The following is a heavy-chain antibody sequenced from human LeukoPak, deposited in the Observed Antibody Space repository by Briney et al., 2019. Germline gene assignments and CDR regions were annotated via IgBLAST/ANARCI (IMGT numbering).Heavy chain of an antibody. V-gene: IGHV1-69*13. CDR1: GGTFSSYA. D-gene: IGHD2-2*01. J-gene: IGHJ4*02. CDR2: IIPIFGTA. Sequence: ASVKVSCKASGGTFSSYAISWVRQAPGQGLEWMGGIIPIFGTANYAQKFQGRVTITADESTSTAYMELSSLRSEDTAVYYCASRRAIVVVPAATPAEDYWGQGTLVTVSS. CDR3: ASRRAIVVVPAATPAEDY.